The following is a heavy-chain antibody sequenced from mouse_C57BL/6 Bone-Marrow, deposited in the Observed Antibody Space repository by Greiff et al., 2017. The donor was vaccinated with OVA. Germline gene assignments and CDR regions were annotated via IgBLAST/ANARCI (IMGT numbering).Heavy chain of an antibody. V-gene: IGHV1-20*01. CDR3: ARCAPLLLRYWYFDV. CDR1: GYSFTGYF. J-gene: IGHJ1*03. D-gene: IGHD1-1*01. Sequence: EVKLVESGPELVKPGDSVKISCKASGYSFTGYFMNWVMQSHGKSLEWIGRINPYNGDTFYNQKFKGKATLTVDKSSSTAHMELRSLTSEDSAVYYCARCAPLLLRYWYFDVWGTGTTVTVSS. CDR2: INPYNGDT.